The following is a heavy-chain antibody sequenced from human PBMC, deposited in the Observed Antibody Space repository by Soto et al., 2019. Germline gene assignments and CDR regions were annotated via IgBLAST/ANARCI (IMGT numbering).Heavy chain of an antibody. CDR2: IYPGDSDT. J-gene: IGHJ6*02. CDR3: ARSQGYCSSTSCYEDYYGMDV. Sequence: GESLKISCKGSGYSFTSYWIGWVRQMPGKGLEWMGIIYPGDSDTRYSPSFQGQVTISADKSISTAYLQWSSLKASDTAMYYCARSQGYCSSTSCYEDYYGMDVWGQGTTVTVSS. V-gene: IGHV5-51*01. D-gene: IGHD2-2*01. CDR1: GYSFTSYW.